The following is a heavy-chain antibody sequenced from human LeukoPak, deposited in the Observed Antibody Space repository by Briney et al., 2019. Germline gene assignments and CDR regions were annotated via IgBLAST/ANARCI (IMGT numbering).Heavy chain of an antibody. V-gene: IGHV1-2*02. Sequence: ASVKVSCKASGYTFTGYCMHWVRQAPGQGLEWMGWINPNSGGTNYAQKLQGRVTMATDTSTSTAYMELRSLRSDDTAVYYCARGVGEGYCSSTSCYSGDFDYWGQGTLVTVSS. J-gene: IGHJ4*02. CDR1: GYTFTGYC. CDR2: INPNSGGT. CDR3: ARGVGEGYCSSTSCYSGDFDY. D-gene: IGHD2-2*02.